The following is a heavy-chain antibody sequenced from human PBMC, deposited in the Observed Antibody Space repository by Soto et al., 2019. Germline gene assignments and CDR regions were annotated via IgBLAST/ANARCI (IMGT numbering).Heavy chain of an antibody. J-gene: IGHJ4*02. CDR2: ISWNSGTI. CDR1: GFTFADYA. Sequence: EVQLVESGGTLVQPGRSLRLSCAASGFTFADYAIHWVRQVPGKGLEWVSGISWNSGTIVYADSVKGRFTMSRDNARKSVSLEMNSLRPEDTAVYYCAKDGSSAGSLYWLVHWGQGNLVTVSS. V-gene: IGHV3-9*01. D-gene: IGHD6-25*01. CDR3: AKDGSSAGSLYWLVH.